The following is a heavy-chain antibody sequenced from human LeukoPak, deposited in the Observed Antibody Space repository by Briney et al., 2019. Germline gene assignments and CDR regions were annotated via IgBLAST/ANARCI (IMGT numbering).Heavy chain of an antibody. V-gene: IGHV4-4*09. D-gene: IGHD5-12*01. CDR1: GGSISGYY. CDR2: IYTSGST. CDR3: AREPTSGREPTSGRPLDY. J-gene: IGHJ4*02. Sequence: PSETLSLTCSVSGGSISGYYWSWVRQPPGKGLEWIGYIYTSGSTNYNPSLKSRVTMSLDTSKNHFSLNLSSVTAADTAVYYCAREPTSGREPTSGRPLDYWGQGTLVTVSS.